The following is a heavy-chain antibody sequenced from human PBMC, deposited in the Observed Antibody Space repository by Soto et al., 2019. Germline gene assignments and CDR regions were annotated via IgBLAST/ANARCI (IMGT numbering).Heavy chain of an antibody. D-gene: IGHD1-26*01. CDR3: AKGDGCILAV. J-gene: IGHJ6*02. Sequence: EVQVLATGGGLIQPGGSLRLSCAASGFTVNSNYMSWVRQAPGEGLQWVSITNTGGTTYYADSVKGRFTVSRDNSKNTQYRQMNSLRAEDTAVYYCAKGDGCILAVWGHGTTVSVSS. V-gene: IGHV3-53*02. CDR1: GFTVNSNY. CDR2: TNTGGTT.